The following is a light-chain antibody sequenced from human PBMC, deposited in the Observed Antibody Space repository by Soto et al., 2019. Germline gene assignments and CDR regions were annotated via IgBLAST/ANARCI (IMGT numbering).Light chain of an antibody. Sequence: DIQMTQSPSTLSASVGDRVTITCRASQSISSWLAWYQQKPGKAPKLLIYKASSLESGVPSRFSGSGSGTDFPLTISSLQPDDFATYYCQQYNSYSSYTFGQGTKLEIK. J-gene: IGKJ2*01. V-gene: IGKV1-5*03. CDR2: KAS. CDR1: QSISSW. CDR3: QQYNSYSSYT.